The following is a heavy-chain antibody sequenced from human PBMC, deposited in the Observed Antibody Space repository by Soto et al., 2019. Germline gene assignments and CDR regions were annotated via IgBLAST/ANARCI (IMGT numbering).Heavy chain of an antibody. Sequence: AGGSLRLSCAASGFSVGSYALSWVRQAPGKGLECVSTISGSDGKTFYADSVKGRFSISRDTSQSTLYLQMNSLRADDTAMYYCARWSYLDYWGQGTRVTVSS. CDR2: ISGSDGKT. J-gene: IGHJ4*02. CDR1: GFSVGSYA. CDR3: ARWSYLDY. V-gene: IGHV3-23*01. D-gene: IGHD3-3*01.